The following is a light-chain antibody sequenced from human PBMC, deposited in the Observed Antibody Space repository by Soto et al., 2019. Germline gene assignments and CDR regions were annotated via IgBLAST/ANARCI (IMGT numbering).Light chain of an antibody. V-gene: IGKV1-5*01. J-gene: IGKJ1*01. CDR3: QLHNGYSERM. CDR2: DAS. Sequence: DVQMTQSPSTLSASVGDRVTITCRASQSISSWLAWYQQKPGKAPKLLIYDASSLESGVPSRFSGSGSGTEFSLTISSLQPDDFATYYCQLHNGYSERMFGQGTKVDI. CDR1: QSISSW.